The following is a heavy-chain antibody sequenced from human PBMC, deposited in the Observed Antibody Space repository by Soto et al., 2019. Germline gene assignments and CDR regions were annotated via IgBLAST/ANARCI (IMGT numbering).Heavy chain of an antibody. Sequence: ETLSLTCTVSGGSFKSGSYSWSWIRQPPGKGLEWIGYVYHTGRTSYNPSLKSRVSIPMDTSKNQFSLNLDSVTAADTAVYFCARDFAYFDSWGQGTLVTVSS. CDR1: GGSFKSGSYS. J-gene: IGHJ4*02. CDR2: VYHTGRT. CDR3: ARDFAYFDS. D-gene: IGHD3-3*01. V-gene: IGHV4-61*01.